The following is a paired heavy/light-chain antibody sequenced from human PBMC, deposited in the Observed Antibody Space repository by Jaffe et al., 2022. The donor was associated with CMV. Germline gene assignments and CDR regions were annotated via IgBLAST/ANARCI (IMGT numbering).Light chain of an antibody. CDR2: DVS. CDR1: SSDIAVSNY. J-gene: IGLJ2*01. Sequence: QSALTQPASVSGSLGQSITISCTGTSSDIAVSNYVSWYQQHPGNVPKLLIFDVSHRPSGISNRFSGSKSGNTASLTISGLQADDEADYYCSLHTTLSGRVFGGGTKVTV. CDR3: SLHTTLSGRV. V-gene: IGLV2-14*03.
Heavy chain of an antibody. V-gene: IGHV1-69*09. D-gene: IGHD6-6*01. CDR2: IIPLLQIT. CDR3: ARDVVFEARPAFDV. CDR1: GDTSRNYA. Sequence: QVQLVQSGAEVKKPGSSVTVSCEASGDTSRNYAISWVRQAPGQGLEWMGRIIPLLQITEYAQKFRGRVTLIADKSTLTTYMELSSLRSEDTAIYYCARDVVFEARPAFDVWGQGTVVTVSS. J-gene: IGHJ3*01.